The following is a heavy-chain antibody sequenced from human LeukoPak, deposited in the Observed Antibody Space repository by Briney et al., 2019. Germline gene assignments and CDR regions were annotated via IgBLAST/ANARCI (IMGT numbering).Heavy chain of an antibody. CDR1: GYSFTTYW. CDR2: IYPSNSET. Sequence: GESLKISCKASGYSFTTYWIGWMRQMPGKGLEWMGIIYPSNSETRHSPSFQGQVTISADKSISTAYLQWSSLKASDTAMYYCARIKAASGSFLHAFDIWGQGTMVTVSS. CDR3: ARIKAASGSFLHAFDI. D-gene: IGHD6-13*01. J-gene: IGHJ3*02. V-gene: IGHV5-51*01.